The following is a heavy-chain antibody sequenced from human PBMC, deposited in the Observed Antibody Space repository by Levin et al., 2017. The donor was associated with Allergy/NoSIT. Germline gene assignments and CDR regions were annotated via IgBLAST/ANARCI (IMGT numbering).Heavy chain of an antibody. V-gene: IGHV4-59*01. CDR2: VFHTGST. CDR1: GGSISNYY. D-gene: IGHD3-10*01. J-gene: IGHJ5*01. CDR3: ARDYKFDS. Sequence: SETLSLTCTVSGGSISNYYWSWVRQPPGKGLEWIGYVFHTGSTNYNPSLSSRLTISVDTSRNQFSLRLSSVTAADTAIYYGARDYKFDSWGQGTLVTVSS.